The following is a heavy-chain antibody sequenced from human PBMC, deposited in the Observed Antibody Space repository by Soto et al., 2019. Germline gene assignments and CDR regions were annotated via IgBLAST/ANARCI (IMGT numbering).Heavy chain of an antibody. CDR2: IIPIFGTA. D-gene: IGHD2-2*01. CDR1: GGTFSSYA. CDR3: ARVPGGYQLLPFDP. Sequence: ASVKVSCKASGGTFSSYAISWVRQAPGQGLEWMGGIIPIFGTANYAQKFQGRVTITADESTSTAYMELSSLRSEDTAVYYCARVPGGYQLLPFDPWGQGTLVTVS. J-gene: IGHJ5*02. V-gene: IGHV1-69*13.